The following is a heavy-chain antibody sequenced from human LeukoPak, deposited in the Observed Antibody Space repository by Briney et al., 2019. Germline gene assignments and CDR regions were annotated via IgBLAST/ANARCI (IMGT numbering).Heavy chain of an antibody. J-gene: IGHJ4*02. D-gene: IGHD2-21*01. Sequence: GGSLRLSCAASGFTFSSYAMMWVRQAPGKGLDWVSSISVSGGSPNYADSVKGRFTISRDNSKNTLFLQMNSLRAEDTAVYYCARSLFSARRSPFDSWGQGTLVTVSS. CDR1: GFTFSSYA. V-gene: IGHV3-23*01. CDR2: ISVSGGSP. CDR3: ARSLFSARRSPFDS.